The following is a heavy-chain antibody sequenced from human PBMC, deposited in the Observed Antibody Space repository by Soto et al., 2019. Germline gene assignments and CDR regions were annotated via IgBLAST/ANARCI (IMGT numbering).Heavy chain of an antibody. Sequence: GGSLRLSCAASGFTFSSYAMHWVRQAPGKGLEWVAVISYGGSNKYYADSVKGRFTISRDNSKNTLYLQMNSLRAEDPAVYYCARDDYGFDPWGQGTLVTVSS. CDR3: ARDDYGFDP. J-gene: IGHJ5*02. CDR1: GFTFSSYA. V-gene: IGHV3-30-3*01. D-gene: IGHD3-16*01. CDR2: ISYGGSNK.